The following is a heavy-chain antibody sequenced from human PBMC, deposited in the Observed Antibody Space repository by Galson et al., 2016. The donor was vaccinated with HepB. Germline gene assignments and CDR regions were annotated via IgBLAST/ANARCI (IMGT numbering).Heavy chain of an antibody. J-gene: IGHJ4*02. D-gene: IGHD3-22*01. CDR2: INRDGSG. V-gene: IGHV3-7*01. CDR1: GFSLSAYW. CDR3: ARDVAYEALDC. Sequence: SLRLSCAGSGFSLSAYWMVWVRQAPGKGLEWVANINRDGSGKYSVEGRFSISRDHAKNSLSLQMDSLRAEDTAVYYCARDVAYEALDCWGQGTLVTVSS.